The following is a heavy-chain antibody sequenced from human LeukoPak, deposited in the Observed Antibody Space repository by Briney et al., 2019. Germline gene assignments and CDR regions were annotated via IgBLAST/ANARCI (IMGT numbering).Heavy chain of an antibody. CDR1: GGSISSYY. J-gene: IGHJ4*02. D-gene: IGHD2-2*01. CDR3: AREIVVVPAAYDY. CDR2: IYYSGST. V-gene: IGHV4-59*01. Sequence: SETLSLTCTVSGGSISSYYWSWIRQPPGKGLEWIGYIYYSGSTNYNPSLKSRVTISVDTSKNQFSLKLRSVTAADTAVYYCAREIVVVPAAYDYWGQGTLVTVSS.